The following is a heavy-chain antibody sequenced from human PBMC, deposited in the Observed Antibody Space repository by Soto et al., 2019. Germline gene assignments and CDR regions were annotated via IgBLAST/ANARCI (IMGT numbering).Heavy chain of an antibody. Sequence: QVQLVQSGAEVKQPGSSVKVSCKASGGTFSSYAISWVRQAPGQGLEWMGGIIPIFGTANYAQKFQGRVTITADESTSTAYMELSSLRSEDTAVYYCARPRDYGSGSYSDAFDIWGQGTMVTVSS. CDR1: GGTFSSYA. CDR3: ARPRDYGSGSYSDAFDI. D-gene: IGHD3-10*01. V-gene: IGHV1-69*01. CDR2: IIPIFGTA. J-gene: IGHJ3*02.